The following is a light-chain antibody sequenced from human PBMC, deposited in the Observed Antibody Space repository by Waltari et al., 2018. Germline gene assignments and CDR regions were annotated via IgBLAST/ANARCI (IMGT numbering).Light chain of an antibody. V-gene: IGKV4-1*01. CDR1: QSVLYNSNNKNY. CDR3: QQYYSTPLT. Sequence: DIVMTQSPDSLAVSLGERATINCKSSQSVLYNSNNKNYLAWYQQKPGQPPKLLLYWASTRESGVPDRFSGSGSGTDFTLTISSLQAEDVAVYYCQQYYSTPLTFGQGTELEIK. J-gene: IGKJ2*01. CDR2: WAS.